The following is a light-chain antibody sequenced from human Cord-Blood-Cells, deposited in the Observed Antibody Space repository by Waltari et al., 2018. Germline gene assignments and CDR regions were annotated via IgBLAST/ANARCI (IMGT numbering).Light chain of an antibody. CDR3: QQRSNWPLFT. Sequence: EIVLTQSPATLSLSPGERATLPCRARQSVSSYLTWYQQKPGQAPRLPIYDASNRAPGIPARVSGSGSGTDFTRTISSLEPEDFAVYYCQQRSNWPLFTFGPGTKVDIK. CDR2: DAS. J-gene: IGKJ3*01. CDR1: QSVSSY. V-gene: IGKV3-11*01.